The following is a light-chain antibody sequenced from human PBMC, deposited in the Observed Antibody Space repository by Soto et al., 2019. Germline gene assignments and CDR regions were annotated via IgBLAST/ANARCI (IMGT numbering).Light chain of an antibody. CDR1: QSVGASY. J-gene: IGKJ1*01. V-gene: IGKV3-20*01. CDR3: QQYGSASWT. Sequence: EMGLTQSPGTLSLSPGEIATLSCRSIQSVGASYLAWYQQKPGQAPRLLINGASSRATGIPDRFSGSGSGTDFTLTISRLEPEDFEVYYCQQYGSASWTFGQGTKVDIK. CDR2: GAS.